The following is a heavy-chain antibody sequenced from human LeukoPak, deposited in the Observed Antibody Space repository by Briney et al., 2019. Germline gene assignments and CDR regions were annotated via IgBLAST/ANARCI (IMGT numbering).Heavy chain of an antibody. CDR2: ISAYSGNT. J-gene: IGHJ4*02. CDR3: ARDEMATTLYYFDY. D-gene: IGHD5-24*01. V-gene: IGHV1-18*01. Sequence: ASVKVSCKASGYTYTSYGISWVRQSPGQGLEWMGWISAYSGNTNYAQKLQGRVTMTTDTSTSTAYMELRSLRSDDTVVYYCARDEMATTLYYFDYWGQGTLVTVSS. CDR1: GYTYTSYG.